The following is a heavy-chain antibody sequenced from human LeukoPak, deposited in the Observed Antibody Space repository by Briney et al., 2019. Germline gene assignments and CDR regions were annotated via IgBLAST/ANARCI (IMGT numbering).Heavy chain of an antibody. CDR2: IYYSGST. Sequence: SETLSLTCTVSGGSISSGGYYWSWIRQHPGKGLEWIGYIYYSGSTYYNPSLKSRVTISVDTSKNQFSLKLSSVTAADTAVYYCAKVNHYDSSGPTSDAFDIWGQGTMVTVSS. V-gene: IGHV4-31*03. CDR1: GGSISSGGYY. J-gene: IGHJ3*02. D-gene: IGHD3-22*01. CDR3: AKVNHYDSSGPTSDAFDI.